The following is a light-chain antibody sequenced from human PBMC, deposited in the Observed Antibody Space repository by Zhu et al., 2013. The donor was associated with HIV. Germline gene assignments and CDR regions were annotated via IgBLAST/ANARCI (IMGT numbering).Light chain of an antibody. J-gene: IGKJ4*01. V-gene: IGKV3-15*01. CDR3: QHYDNWPFLT. CDR1: QIVSRN. Sequence: EIVMTQSPAALSVSPGERATLSCRASQIVSRNLAWYQQKPGQAPRLLIYGASTRAAGISARFSGSGSGTEFTLTISSLQSEDFAVYYCQHYDNWPFLTFGGGTKVEL. CDR2: GAS.